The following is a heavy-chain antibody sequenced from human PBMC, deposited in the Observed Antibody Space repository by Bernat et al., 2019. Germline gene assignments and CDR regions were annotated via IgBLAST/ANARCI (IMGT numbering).Heavy chain of an antibody. D-gene: IGHD3-3*01. V-gene: IGHV3-21*01. CDR1: GFTFSSYN. Sequence: EVQLVESGGGLVKPGGSLRLSCAASGFTFSSYNMNWVRHAPGKGLEWVSFSSSSSSNIHYADSVKGRFTISRDNAKNSLYLQMNSLRAEDTAVYYCAREPTYLGVVMWGQGTLVTVSS. CDR3: AREPTYLGVVM. CDR2: SSSSSSNI. J-gene: IGHJ4*02.